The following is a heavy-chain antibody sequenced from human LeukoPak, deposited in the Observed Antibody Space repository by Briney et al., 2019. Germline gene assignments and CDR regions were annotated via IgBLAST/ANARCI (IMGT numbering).Heavy chain of an antibody. D-gene: IGHD5-12*01. J-gene: IGHJ6*03. CDR1: GFTFGGYA. Sequence: GGSLRLSCTASGFTFGGYAMSWVRQAPGKGLEWVGFIRSKAYGGTTEYAASVKGRFTISRDDSKSIAYLQMNSLKTEDTAVYYCTREMVATIPYYYYYMDVWGKGTTVTVSS. CDR3: TREMVATIPYYYYYMDV. CDR2: IRSKAYGGTT. V-gene: IGHV3-49*04.